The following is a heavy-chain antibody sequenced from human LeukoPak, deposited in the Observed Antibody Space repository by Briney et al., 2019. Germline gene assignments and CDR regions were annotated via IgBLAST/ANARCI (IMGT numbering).Heavy chain of an antibody. CDR1: GFTVSSNY. CDR2: IYSGGST. CDR3: ARDAGYYYGGIYAFDI. D-gene: IGHD3-10*01. V-gene: IGHV3-53*01. J-gene: IGHJ3*02. Sequence: PGGSLRLSCAASGFTVSSNYMSWVRQAPGKGLEWVSVIYSGGSTYYADSVKGRFTISRDNSKNTLYLQMNSLRAEDTAVYYCARDAGYYYGGIYAFDIWGQGTMVTVSS.